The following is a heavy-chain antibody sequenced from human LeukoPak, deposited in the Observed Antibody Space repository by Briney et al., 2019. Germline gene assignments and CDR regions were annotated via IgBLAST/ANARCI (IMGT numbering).Heavy chain of an antibody. CDR1: GYTFTTYD. V-gene: IGHV7-4-1*02. J-gene: IGHJ4*02. Sequence: GASVKVSCKASGYTFTTYDINWVRQATGQGLQWMGWINTNTGNPTYAQDFTGRFVFSLDASVSTAYLQISSLKAEDTAVYYCARDEGWFFDYWGQGTLVTVSS. CDR2: INTNTGNP. CDR3: ARDEGWFFDY. D-gene: IGHD2-15*01.